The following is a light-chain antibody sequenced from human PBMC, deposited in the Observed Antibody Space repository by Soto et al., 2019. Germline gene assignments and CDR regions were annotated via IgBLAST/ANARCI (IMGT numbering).Light chain of an antibody. CDR3: SSYTSSSTLLV. J-gene: IGLJ1*01. V-gene: IGLV2-14*01. CDR1: SSDVGAYNY. CDR2: EVS. Sequence: QSALTQPASVSGSPGQSITISCTGTSSDVGAYNYDSWYQQHPGKAPKLMIYEVSNRPSGVSNRFSGSTSGNTASLTISGLQAEDEADYYCSSYTSSSTLLVFGTGTKLTVL.